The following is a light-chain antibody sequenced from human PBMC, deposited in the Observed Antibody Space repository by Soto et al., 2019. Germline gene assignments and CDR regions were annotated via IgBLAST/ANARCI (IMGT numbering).Light chain of an antibody. CDR3: QQRSDCPLT. CDR1: QSFRNY. V-gene: IGKV3-11*01. Sequence: EIVLTQSPATLSLSPGERATLSCRASQSFRNYLAWYQQQPGQAARLLIHDASNRVAGIQARCGGSGSGTDFTLTISSLEPEDFAFYYCQQRSDCPLTFGGGTKVEIK. J-gene: IGKJ4*01. CDR2: DAS.